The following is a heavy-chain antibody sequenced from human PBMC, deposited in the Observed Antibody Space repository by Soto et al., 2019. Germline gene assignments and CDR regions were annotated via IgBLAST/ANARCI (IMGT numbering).Heavy chain of an antibody. CDR1: GFTFSSYP. Sequence: EVQLLESGGGSVQPGGPLRLSCPASGFTFSSYPMSWVRQAPGKGLEWVSAIGVSGDTTYYADSVKGRFTISRDNSKNTLYLQMGSLRAEETAVYYCAKVRRFGELRSLYWGEGTLVTVSS. V-gene: IGHV3-23*01. CDR2: IGVSGDTT. D-gene: IGHD3-10*01. CDR3: AKVRRFGELRSLY. J-gene: IGHJ4*02.